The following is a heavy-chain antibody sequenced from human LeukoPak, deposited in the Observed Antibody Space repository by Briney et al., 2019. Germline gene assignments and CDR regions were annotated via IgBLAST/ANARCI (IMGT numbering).Heavy chain of an antibody. V-gene: IGHV1-2*02. D-gene: IGHD5-24*01. CDR2: INPNSGGT. CDR1: GYTFTGYY. CDR3: ATSLDGYNYYFDY. Sequence: GASVKVSCKASGYTFTGYYMHRVRHAPGQGIEWMVWINPNSGGTNYAQKFQGRVTMTRDTSISTAYMELSRLRSDDTAVYYCATSLDGYNYYFDYWGQGTLVTVSS. J-gene: IGHJ4*02.